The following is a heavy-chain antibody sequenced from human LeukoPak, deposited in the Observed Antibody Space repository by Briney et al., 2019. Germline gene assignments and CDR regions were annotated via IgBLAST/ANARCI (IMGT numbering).Heavy chain of an antibody. V-gene: IGHV1-69*01. Sequence: SVKVSCKASGGTFSSYAISWVRQAPGQGLEWMGGIIPIFGTANYAQKFQGRVTITADESTSTAYMELSSLRSEDTAVYYCAIVRSYYYDSSGYYYWGQGTLVTVSS. J-gene: IGHJ4*02. D-gene: IGHD3-22*01. CDR2: IIPIFGTA. CDR3: AIVRSYYYDSSGYYY. CDR1: GGTFSSYA.